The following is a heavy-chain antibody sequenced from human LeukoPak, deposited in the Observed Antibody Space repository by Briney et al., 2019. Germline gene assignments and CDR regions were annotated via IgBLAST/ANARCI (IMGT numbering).Heavy chain of an antibody. V-gene: IGHV1-69*13. J-gene: IGHJ3*02. CDR3: ARDLGGGNPYDAFDI. D-gene: IGHD4-23*01. CDR1: GGTFSSYA. Sequence: SVKVSCKASGGTFSSYAISWVRQAPGQGLEWMGGIIPIFGTANYAQKCQGRVTITADESTSTAYMELSSLRSEDTAVYYCARDLGGGNPYDAFDIWGQGTMVTVSS. CDR2: IIPIFGTA.